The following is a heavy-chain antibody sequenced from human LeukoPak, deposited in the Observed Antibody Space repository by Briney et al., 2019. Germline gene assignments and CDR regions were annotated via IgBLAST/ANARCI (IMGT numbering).Heavy chain of an antibody. J-gene: IGHJ3*02. CDR1: GVSVSNSRSC. D-gene: IGHD2-15*01. CDR2: KNYSATA. Sequence: SQTLSLTCTVSGVSVSNSRSCWAWLRQHPGKGLEWIGYKNYSATAKYNPSLKSRLTSSIDTSKNQISLQLSSVTAADAATYYCETRYCSGISCLDVFNMWGEGTRVAASS. CDR3: ETRYCSGISCLDVFNM. V-gene: IGHV4-31*03.